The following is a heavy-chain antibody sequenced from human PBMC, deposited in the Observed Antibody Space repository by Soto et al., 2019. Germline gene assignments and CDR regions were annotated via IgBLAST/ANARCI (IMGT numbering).Heavy chain of an antibody. CDR2: ISYDGSNK. CDR1: GFSFSSYA. Sequence: QVQLVESGGGVVQPGRSLRLSCAASGFSFSSYAMHWVRQASGKGLEWVAVISYDGSNKYYADSVKGRFTISRDNSKNTLYLQMNSLRAEDTAVYYCARTEITMVRGAYFDYWGQGTLVTVSS. J-gene: IGHJ4*02. V-gene: IGHV3-30-3*01. D-gene: IGHD3-10*01. CDR3: ARTEITMVRGAYFDY.